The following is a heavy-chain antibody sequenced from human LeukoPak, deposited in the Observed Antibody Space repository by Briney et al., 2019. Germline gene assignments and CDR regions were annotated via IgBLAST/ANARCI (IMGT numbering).Heavy chain of an antibody. V-gene: IGHV4-61*02. CDR1: GGSISSGSYY. J-gene: IGHJ4*02. CDR2: IYTSGST. CDR3: ASRDSYGGDY. D-gene: IGHD4-23*01. Sequence: SQTLSLTCTVSGGSISSGSYYWSWIRQPAGKGLEWIGRIYTSGSTNYNPSLKSRVTISVDTSKNQFSLKLSSVTAADTAVYYCASRDSYGGDYWGQGTLVTVSS.